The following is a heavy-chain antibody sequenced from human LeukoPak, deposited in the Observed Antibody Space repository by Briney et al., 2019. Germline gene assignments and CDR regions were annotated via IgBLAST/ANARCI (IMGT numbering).Heavy chain of an antibody. CDR1: GFTFSSYG. J-gene: IGHJ3*02. D-gene: IGHD3-22*01. V-gene: IGHV3-33*06. CDR3: AKDTYDSSGYYGDAFDI. Sequence: GGSLRLSCAASGFTFSSYGMHWVRQAPGKGLEWVAVIWYDGSNKYYADSVKGRFTISRDNSKNTLYLQMNSLRAEDTAVYYCAKDTYDSSGYYGDAFDIWGQGTMVTVSS. CDR2: IWYDGSNK.